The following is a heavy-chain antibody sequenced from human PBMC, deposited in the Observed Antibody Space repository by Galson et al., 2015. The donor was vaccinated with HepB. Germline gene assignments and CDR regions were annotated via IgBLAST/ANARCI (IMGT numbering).Heavy chain of an antibody. D-gene: IGHD3-3*02. CDR2: FYTGGGS. J-gene: IGHJ4*02. V-gene: IGHV4-4*07. CDR3: ARAHFGTFSRFDY. Sequence: SETLSLTCTVSGDSMTPYHWSWIRQPAGKALEWIGRFYTGGGSNNNPSLKSRITISVDTSKNHFSLKLTSVTAADTAIYYCARAHFGTFSRFDYWGQGALVTVSS. CDR1: GDSMTPYH.